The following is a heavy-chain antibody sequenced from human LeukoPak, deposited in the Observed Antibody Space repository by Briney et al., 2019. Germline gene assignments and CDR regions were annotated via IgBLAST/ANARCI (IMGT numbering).Heavy chain of an antibody. CDR3: AGGDRNGWYFDY. J-gene: IGHJ4*02. CDR1: GFTFNSYA. CDR2: INWNGGST. V-gene: IGHV3-20*04. Sequence: GGSLRLSCAASGFTFNSYAMTWVRQAPGKGLEWVSGINWNGGSTGYADSVKGRFTISRDNAKNSLYLQMNSLRAEDTALYYCAGGDRNGWYFDYWGQGTLVTVSS. D-gene: IGHD6-19*01.